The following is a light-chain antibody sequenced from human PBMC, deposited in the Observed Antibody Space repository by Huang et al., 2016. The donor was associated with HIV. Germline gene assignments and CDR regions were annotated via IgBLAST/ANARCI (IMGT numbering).Light chain of an antibody. CDR3: QYYGGSPTLFT. CDR2: GAS. Sequence: EIVLTQSPGTLSLSPGERATLSCRASQSVSSNYLAWYQQKPGQAPSLLIYGASNRATGFPDRFSGSGSGTDFTLTISRLEPEDFAVYYCQYYGGSPTLFTFGPGTKVDIK. V-gene: IGKV3-20*01. CDR1: QSVSSNY. J-gene: IGKJ3*01.